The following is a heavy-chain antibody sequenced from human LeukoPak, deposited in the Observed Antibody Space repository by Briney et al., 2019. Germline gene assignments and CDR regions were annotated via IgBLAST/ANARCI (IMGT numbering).Heavy chain of an antibody. CDR1: GLTFSSYG. CDR2: IGVSIGST. Sequence: GGSLRLSCAASGLTFSSYGMSWVRQAPGKGLEWVSGIGVSIGSTYYADSVKGRLTISRDNSKNTLYLQMNSLRAEDTAVYYCAKDRIPRYFDYWGQGTLVTVSS. CDR3: AKDRIPRYFDY. V-gene: IGHV3-23*01. J-gene: IGHJ4*02.